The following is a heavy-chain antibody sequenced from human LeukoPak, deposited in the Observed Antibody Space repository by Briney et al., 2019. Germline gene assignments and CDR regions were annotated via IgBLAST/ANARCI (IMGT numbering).Heavy chain of an antibody. CDR1: GVTFSSYE. CDR3: ARRGQGGFYFDY. D-gene: IGHD3-16*01. CDR2: ISSSGSNI. V-gene: IGHV3-48*03. J-gene: IGHJ4*02. Sequence: GGSLRLSCAASGVTFSSYEMSWVREAPGEGLWWVSYISSSGSNIYYADSVKGRFIISRGNAKNSLYLQMNSLRAEDTAVYYCARRGQGGFYFDYWGQGTLVTVSS.